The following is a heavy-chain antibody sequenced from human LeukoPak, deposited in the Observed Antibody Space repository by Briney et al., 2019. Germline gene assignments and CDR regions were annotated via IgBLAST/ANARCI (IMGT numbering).Heavy chain of an antibody. CDR1: GFTFDDYA. J-gene: IGHJ4*02. D-gene: IGHD3-10*01. V-gene: IGHV3-9*01. Sequence: PGGSLRLSCAASGFTFDDYAMHWGRQAPGKGLEWVSGMSWNSGSIVYADSVKGRFTISRDNAKNSLYLQMNSLRAEATALYYCAKGGYYGSGSYYRFDYWGQGTLVTVSS. CDR2: MSWNSGSI. CDR3: AKGGYYGSGSYYRFDY.